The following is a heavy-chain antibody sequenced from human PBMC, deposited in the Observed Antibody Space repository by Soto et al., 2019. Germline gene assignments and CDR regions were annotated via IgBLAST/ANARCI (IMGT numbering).Heavy chain of an antibody. J-gene: IGHJ6*02. CDR2: IYPGDSDT. D-gene: IGHD6-13*01. Sequence: GESLKISCKGSGYSFTSYWIGWVRQMPGKGLEWVGIIYPGDSDTRYSPSFHGQVTISAAKSISTAYLQWSSLKAADTAKYYCARHPRDVAAAGTGYYYGMDVWGQGTTVTVSS. CDR3: ARHPRDVAAAGTGYYYGMDV. CDR1: GYSFTSYW. V-gene: IGHV5-51*01.